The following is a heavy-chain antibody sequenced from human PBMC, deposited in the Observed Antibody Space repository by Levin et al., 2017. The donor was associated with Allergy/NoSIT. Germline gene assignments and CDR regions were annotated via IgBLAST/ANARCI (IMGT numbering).Heavy chain of an antibody. CDR2: INHSGST. CDR3: ARKVRYYYYFDY. Sequence: SETLSLTCAVYGGSFSGYYWSWIRQPPGKGLEWIGEINHSGSTNYNPSLKSRVTISVDTSKNQFSLKLSSVTAADTAVYYCARKVRYYYYFDYWGQGTLVTVSS. V-gene: IGHV4-34*01. CDR1: GGSFSGYY. D-gene: IGHD3-10*01. J-gene: IGHJ4*02.